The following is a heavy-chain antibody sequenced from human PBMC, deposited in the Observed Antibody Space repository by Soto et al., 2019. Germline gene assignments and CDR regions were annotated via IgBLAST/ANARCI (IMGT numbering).Heavy chain of an antibody. CDR3: ARERDYYDSSGYYAFDI. V-gene: IGHV3-30*04. D-gene: IGHD3-22*01. CDR1: GFTFSSYA. J-gene: IGHJ3*02. CDR2: ISYDGSNK. Sequence: GGSLRLSCAASGFTFSSYAMHWVRQAPGKGLEWVAVISYDGSNKYYADSVKGRFTISRDNSKNTLYLQMNSLRAEDTAVYYCARERDYYDSSGYYAFDIWGQGTMVTVSS.